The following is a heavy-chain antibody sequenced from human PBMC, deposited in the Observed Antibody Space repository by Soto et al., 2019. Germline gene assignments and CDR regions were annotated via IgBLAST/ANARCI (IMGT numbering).Heavy chain of an antibody. Sequence: EVQLLESGGGLVQPGGSLRLSCAASGFTFSSYAMSWVRQAPGKGLEWVSAISGSGGSTYYADSVKGRFTISRDNSKNTLYLQMNRLRAEDTAVYYCAKDSEVESYADYWGQGTLVTVSS. CDR3: AKDSEVESYADY. V-gene: IGHV3-23*01. D-gene: IGHD1-26*01. J-gene: IGHJ4*02. CDR2: ISGSGGST. CDR1: GFTFSSYA.